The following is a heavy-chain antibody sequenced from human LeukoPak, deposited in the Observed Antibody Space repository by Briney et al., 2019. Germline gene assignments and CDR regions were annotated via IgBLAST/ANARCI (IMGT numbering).Heavy chain of an antibody. J-gene: IGHJ3*02. CDR3: ARGGSLVGTTPHDTFDI. D-gene: IGHD1-26*01. V-gene: IGHV4-59*01. CDR1: SGSISNYY. Sequence: SGTLSLTCTVSSGSISNYYWSWIRQPPGKALEWIGYFYYSGSTNYNPSLKSRVTLSVDTSKNQFSLNLSSVTAADTAVYYCARGGSLVGTTPHDTFDIRGQGTMVTVSS. CDR2: FYYSGST.